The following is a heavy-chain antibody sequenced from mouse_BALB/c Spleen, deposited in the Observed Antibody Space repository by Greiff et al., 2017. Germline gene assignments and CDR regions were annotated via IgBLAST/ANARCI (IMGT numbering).Heavy chain of an antibody. D-gene: IGHD3-1*01. V-gene: IGHV7-3*02. Sequence: EVKLMESGGGLVQPGGSLRLSCATSGFTFTDYYMSWVRQPPGKALEWLGFIRNKANGYTTEYSASVKGRFTISRDNSQSILYLQMNTLRAEDSATYSCARSNGPCLAYGGQGPLVTVS. J-gene: IGHJ3*01. CDR3: ARSNGPCLAY. CDR2: IRNKANGYTT. CDR1: GFTFTDYY.